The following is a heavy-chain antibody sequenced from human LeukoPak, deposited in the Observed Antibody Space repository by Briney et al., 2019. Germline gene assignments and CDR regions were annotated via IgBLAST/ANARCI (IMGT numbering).Heavy chain of an antibody. D-gene: IGHD3-10*01. CDR2: ISAYNVNT. V-gene: IGHV1-18*04. J-gene: IGHJ4*02. CDR3: ARGQLRGVFKDDY. CDR1: GYTFSSYY. Sequence: ASVKVSCKASGYTFSSYYMHWVRQAPGQGLEPMGWISAYNVNTNYAQKLQGRVTMTTDTSTSTAYMELRSLRSDDTAVYYCARGQLRGVFKDDYWGQGTLATVSS.